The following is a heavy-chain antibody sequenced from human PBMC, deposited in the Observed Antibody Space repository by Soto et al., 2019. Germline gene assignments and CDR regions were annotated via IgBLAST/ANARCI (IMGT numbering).Heavy chain of an antibody. D-gene: IGHD3-10*01. CDR3: ARDGGDPLLWFGELPYYYYYYMDV. J-gene: IGHJ6*03. CDR2: ISSSSSYI. CDR1: GFTFSSYS. Sequence: GGSLRLSCAASGFTFSSYSMNWVRQAPGKGLEWVSSISSSSSYIYYADSVKGRFTISRDNAKNSLYLQMNSLRAEDTAVYYCARDGGDPLLWFGELPYYYYYYMDVWGKGTTVTVSS. V-gene: IGHV3-21*01.